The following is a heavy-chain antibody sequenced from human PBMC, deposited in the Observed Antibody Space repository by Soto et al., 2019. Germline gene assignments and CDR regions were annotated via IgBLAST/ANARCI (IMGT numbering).Heavy chain of an antibody. J-gene: IGHJ6*02. D-gene: IGHD6-19*01. CDR1: GGTFSGYS. Sequence: PSETLSLTCAVYGGTFSGYSWTWIRQPPGKRLEWIGEINHGGTTNYNPSIKSRVTLSVDTSKNQFSLKLRSVTAADTAVYYCARGYGYSSGWGFYYYNGMDVWGQGNTVTVSS. CDR3: ARGYGYSSGWGFYYYNGMDV. CDR2: INHGGTT. V-gene: IGHV4-34*01.